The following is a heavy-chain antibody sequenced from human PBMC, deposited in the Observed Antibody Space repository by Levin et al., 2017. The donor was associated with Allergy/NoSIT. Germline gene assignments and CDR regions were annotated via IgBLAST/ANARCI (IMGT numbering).Heavy chain of an antibody. CDR3: ARDPGGDYPFDY. V-gene: IGHV3-21*01. Sequence: PGGSLRLSCAASGFTFSSYSMNWVRQAPGKGLEWVSSISSSSSYIYYADSVKGRFTISRDNAKNSLYLQMNSLRAEDTAVYYCARDPGGDYPFDYWGQGTLVTVSS. D-gene: IGHD4-17*01. CDR1: GFTFSSYS. J-gene: IGHJ4*02. CDR2: ISSSSSYI.